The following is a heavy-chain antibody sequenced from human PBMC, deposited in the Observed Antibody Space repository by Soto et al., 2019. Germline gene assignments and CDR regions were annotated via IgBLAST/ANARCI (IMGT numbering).Heavy chain of an antibody. CDR2: VHDRETA. CDR3: ARRKSLDV. Sequence: WTLVRQRPGKGLEWIGFVHDRETADYNPSLKSRVSISVDTFKNKFSLSLSSVTAADSGVYYCARRKSLDVWGQGITVIVSS. D-gene: IGHD3-10*01. V-gene: IGHV4-31*02. J-gene: IGHJ6*02.